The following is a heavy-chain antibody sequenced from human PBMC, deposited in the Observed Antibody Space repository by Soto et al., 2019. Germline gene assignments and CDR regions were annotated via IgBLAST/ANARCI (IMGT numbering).Heavy chain of an antibody. D-gene: IGHD3-22*01. CDR3: ARGNPITMIVVVAPDFDY. J-gene: IGHJ4*02. CDR2: STI. CDR1: GFTFSSYS. Sequence: EVQLVESGGGLVQPGGSLRLSCAASGFTFSSYSMSSTIYYADSVKGRFTISRDNAKNSLYLQMNSLRDTAVYYCARGNPITMIVVVAPDFDYWGQGTLVTVSS. V-gene: IGHV3-48*01.